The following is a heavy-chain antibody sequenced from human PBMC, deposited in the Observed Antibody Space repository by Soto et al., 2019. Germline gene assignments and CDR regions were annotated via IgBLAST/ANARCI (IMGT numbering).Heavy chain of an antibody. Sequence: QVQLVESGGGVVQPGRSLRLSCAASGFSFSNNGMHWVRQAPGKGLEWVAIISYDGSKKYYADSVKGRLTISRDNYKNTLYLQMNSLRVEDTAIYYCAKDRVESGLWEIDYWGQGTLVTVSS. CDR1: GFSFSNNG. CDR3: AKDRVESGLWEIDY. D-gene: IGHD1-26*01. CDR2: ISYDGSKK. J-gene: IGHJ4*02. V-gene: IGHV3-30*18.